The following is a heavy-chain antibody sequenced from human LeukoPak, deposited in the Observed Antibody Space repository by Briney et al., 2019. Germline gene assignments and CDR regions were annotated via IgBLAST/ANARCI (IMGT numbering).Heavy chain of an antibody. J-gene: IGHJ6*03. D-gene: IGHD3-3*01. Sequence: SETLSLTCTVSGGSISSYYWSWIRQPPGKRLEWIGYIYYSGSTNYNPSLKSRVTISVDTSKNQFSLKLSSVTAADTAVYYCTMGSGYYMDVWGKGTTVTVSS. CDR3: TMGSGYYMDV. V-gene: IGHV4-59*01. CDR1: GGSISSYY. CDR2: IYYSGST.